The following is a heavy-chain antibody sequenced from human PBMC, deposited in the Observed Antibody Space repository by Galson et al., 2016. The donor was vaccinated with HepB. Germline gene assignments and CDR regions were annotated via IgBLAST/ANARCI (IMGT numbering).Heavy chain of an antibody. CDR1: GFAFGDYW. J-gene: IGHJ4*02. Sequence: SLRLSCAASGFAFGDYWMHWVRQVPGKGLVWVSRINNDGSITTYAESVKGRFTVSRDNAKNTLYLQMNSLRADDTALYYCVRDKHYDDKSGRGDYWGQGTLVTVSS. CDR3: VRDKHYDDKSGRGDY. CDR2: INNDGSIT. D-gene: IGHD3-22*01. V-gene: IGHV3-74*01.